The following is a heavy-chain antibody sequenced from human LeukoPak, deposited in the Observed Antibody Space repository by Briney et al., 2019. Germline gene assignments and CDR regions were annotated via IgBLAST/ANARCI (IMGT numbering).Heavy chain of an antibody. V-gene: IGHV4-39*01. D-gene: IGHD3-22*01. Sequence: SETLSLTCTVSGGSISSSSYFWGWIRQPPGKGLEWIGSIYYSGSTYYNPSLKSRVTISVDTSKNQFSLKLSSVTAADTAVYYCARWGTATDDSSGYYSYFDYWGQGTLVTVSS. CDR1: GGSISSSSYF. J-gene: IGHJ4*02. CDR2: IYYSGST. CDR3: ARWGTATDDSSGYYSYFDY.